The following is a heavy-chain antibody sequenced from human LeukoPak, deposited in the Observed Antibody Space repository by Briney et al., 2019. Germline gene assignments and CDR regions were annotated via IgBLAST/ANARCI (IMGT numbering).Heavy chain of an antibody. CDR3: ARGRPYGNDY. CDR2: IASDGSST. V-gene: IGHV3-74*01. Sequence: GGSLRLSCAASGFTFSSYWMNWVRQAPGKGLVWVSRIASDGSSTTYADSVKGRFSISRDNAKNTLYLQVNSLRVEDTAVYYCARGRPYGNDYWGQGTLVTVSS. CDR1: GFTFSSYW. D-gene: IGHD3-10*01. J-gene: IGHJ4*02.